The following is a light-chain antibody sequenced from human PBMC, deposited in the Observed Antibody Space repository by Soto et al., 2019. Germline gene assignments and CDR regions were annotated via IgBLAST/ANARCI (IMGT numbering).Light chain of an antibody. CDR2: TAS. CDR3: QKYDSVPWS. J-gene: IGKJ1*01. CDR1: QGIGTS. Sequence: DSQMTQSPASLSASVGDRVTITCRASQGIGTSLAWYQQKPGKVPKVLIYTASTLHSGVPSRFSGSGSGTDFTLTINSLQPEDVATYFCQKYDSVPWSFGQGNRVEI. V-gene: IGKV1-27*01.